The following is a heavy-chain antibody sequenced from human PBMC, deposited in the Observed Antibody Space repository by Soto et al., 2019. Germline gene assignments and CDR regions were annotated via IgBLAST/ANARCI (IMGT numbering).Heavy chain of an antibody. CDR1: GFTFSSFG. Sequence: PGGSLRLSCAAFGFTFSSFGMHWVRQAPGKGLEWVAVISYDGSNKYYADSVKGRFTISRDNSKNTLYLQMNSLRAEDTAVYYCAKDRGRYCSGGSCYSLDYWGQGTLVTVSS. J-gene: IGHJ4*02. CDR3: AKDRGRYCSGGSCYSLDY. V-gene: IGHV3-30*18. D-gene: IGHD2-15*01. CDR2: ISYDGSNK.